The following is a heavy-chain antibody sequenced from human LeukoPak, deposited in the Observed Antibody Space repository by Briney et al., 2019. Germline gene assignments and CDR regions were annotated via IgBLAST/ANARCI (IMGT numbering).Heavy chain of an antibody. Sequence: ASAKVSCKASGYTFTSYDINWVRQATGQGLEWMGWMNPNSGNTGYAQKFQGRVTMTRNTSISTAYMELSSLRSEDTAVYYCARVIENCSSTSCYLPGGDDAFDIWGQGTMVTVSS. CDR1: GYTFTSYD. J-gene: IGHJ3*02. V-gene: IGHV1-8*01. CDR3: ARVIENCSSTSCYLPGGDDAFDI. D-gene: IGHD2-2*01. CDR2: MNPNSGNT.